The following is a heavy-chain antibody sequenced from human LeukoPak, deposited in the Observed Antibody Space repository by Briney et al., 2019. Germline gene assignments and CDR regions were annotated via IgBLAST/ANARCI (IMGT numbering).Heavy chain of an antibody. CDR2: ISYDGSNK. D-gene: IGHD3-22*01. CDR3: AKDRGDSSGFYSIWFDP. CDR1: GFTFSSYA. Sequence: GGSLRLSCAASGFTFSSYAMHWVRQAPGKGLEWVAVISYDGSNKYYADSVKGRFTISRDNSKNTLYLQMNSLRAEDTAVYYCAKDRGDSSGFYSIWFDPWGQGTLVTVSS. V-gene: IGHV3-30-3*01. J-gene: IGHJ5*02.